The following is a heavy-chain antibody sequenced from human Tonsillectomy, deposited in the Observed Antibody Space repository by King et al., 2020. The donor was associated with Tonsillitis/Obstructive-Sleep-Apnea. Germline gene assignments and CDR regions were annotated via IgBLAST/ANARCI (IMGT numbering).Heavy chain of an antibody. J-gene: IGHJ4*02. D-gene: IGHD3-16*02. CDR2: ISWNSGSI. Sequence: VQLVESGGGVVQPGRSLRLSCVASGFTFDDFGMHWVRQAPGKGLEWVSGISWNSGSIGYADSVKGRFTISRDNAKNSLYMQMNSLRAEDTAMYYCARDMARVGSYLDYWGQGTLVTVS. V-gene: IGHV3-9*01. CDR1: GFTFDDFG. CDR3: ARDMARVGSYLDY.